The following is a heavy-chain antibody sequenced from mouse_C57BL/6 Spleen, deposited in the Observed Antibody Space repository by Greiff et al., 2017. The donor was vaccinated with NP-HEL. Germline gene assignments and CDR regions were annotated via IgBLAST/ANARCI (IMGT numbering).Heavy chain of an antibody. CDR1: GFTFSDYY. D-gene: IGHD2-4*01. V-gene: IGHV5-12*01. Sequence: EVKLMESGGGLVQPGGSLKLSCAASGFTFSDYYMYWVRQTPEKRLEWVAYISNGGGSTYYPDTVKGRFTISRDNAKNTLYLQMSRLKSEDTSMYYCARQGRLRSYYFDYWGQGTTLTVSS. CDR2: ISNGGGST. J-gene: IGHJ2*01. CDR3: ARQGRLRSYYFDY.